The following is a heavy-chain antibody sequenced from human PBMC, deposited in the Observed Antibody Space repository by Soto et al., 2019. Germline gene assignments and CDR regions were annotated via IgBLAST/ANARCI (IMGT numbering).Heavy chain of an antibody. CDR2: IKGKSDGGTT. D-gene: IGHD6-25*01. V-gene: IGHV3-15*01. Sequence: GGSLRLSCAASGSSLRDAWMSWVRQIPGKGLQWVGRIKGKSDGGTTDYAATVKGNFIISRDDSQNTVYLEKNSLKVDDKDVEYCTREGSCCSGGAFEIWGQGTKVTVSS. CDR3: TREGSCCSGGAFEI. J-gene: IGHJ3*02. CDR1: GSSLRDAW.